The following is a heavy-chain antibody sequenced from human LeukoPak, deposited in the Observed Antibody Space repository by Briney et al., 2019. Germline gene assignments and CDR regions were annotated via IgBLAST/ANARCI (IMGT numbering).Heavy chain of an antibody. V-gene: IGHV3-74*01. Sequence: GGSLRLSCAASGFTFSDYWMHWVRQAPGKGLVWVSRINRDGSSTNYADSVKGRFTISRDNAKNTLSLQMNSLRAEDTAVYYCARDRSISAACDTHWGQGTLVTVSS. CDR3: ARDRSISAACDTH. CDR1: GFTFSDYW. J-gene: IGHJ4*02. CDR2: INRDGSST. D-gene: IGHD6-13*01.